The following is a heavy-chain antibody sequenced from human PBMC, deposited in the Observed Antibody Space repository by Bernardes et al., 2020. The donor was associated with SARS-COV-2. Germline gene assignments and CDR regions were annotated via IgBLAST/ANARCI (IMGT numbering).Heavy chain of an antibody. CDR2: ISSSGSTI. V-gene: IGHV3-48*03. Sequence: GGSLRLSCAASGFTFSSYEMNWVRQAPGKGLEWVSYISSSGSTIYYADSVKGRFTISRDNAKNSLYLQMNSLRAEDTAVYYCARDNSEYYDYVWGSYRPTTYYFDYWGQGTLVTVSS. CDR3: ARDNSEYYDYVWGSYRPTTYYFDY. J-gene: IGHJ4*02. CDR1: GFTFSSYE. D-gene: IGHD3-16*02.